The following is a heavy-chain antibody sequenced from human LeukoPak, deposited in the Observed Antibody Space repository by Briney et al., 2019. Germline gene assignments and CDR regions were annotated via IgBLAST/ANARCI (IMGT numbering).Heavy chain of an antibody. CDR3: TRDFWGTNGAPGY. CDR2: IRSKPSGGTT. CDR1: GFNFGDNA. Sequence: GGSLRLSCTSSGFNFGDNAMGWVRQAPGKGLEWVGFIRSKPSGGTTEYAASVKGRFTISRDDSKTIAYLQMNSLKTEDTAVYYCTRDFWGTNGAPGYWGQGTLVTVSS. V-gene: IGHV3-49*04. J-gene: IGHJ4*02. D-gene: IGHD2-8*01.